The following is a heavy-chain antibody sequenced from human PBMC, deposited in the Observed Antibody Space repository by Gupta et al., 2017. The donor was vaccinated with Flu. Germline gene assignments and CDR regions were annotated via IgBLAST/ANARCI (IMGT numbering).Heavy chain of an antibody. Sequence: VQLVESGGGLVQPGGSLRLSCAASGFTFGNNEINWVRQAPGKGLEWVSYISSGGDTTRYADSVQGRFTISRNNAKNSLVLQMNSLRAEDTAVYYCARFNQFYFGMDVWGHGTTVTVSS. CDR1: GFTFGNNE. CDR2: ISSGGDTT. CDR3: ARFNQFYFGMDV. J-gene: IGHJ6*02. V-gene: IGHV3-48*03.